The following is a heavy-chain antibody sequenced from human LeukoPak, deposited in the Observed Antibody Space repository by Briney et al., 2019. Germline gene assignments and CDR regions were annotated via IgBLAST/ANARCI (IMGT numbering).Heavy chain of an antibody. J-gene: IGHJ4*02. CDR3: ARFYGSADY. CDR1: GGSFSGYY. CDR2: INHSGST. V-gene: IGHV4-34*01. Sequence: SETLSLTCAVYGGSFSGYYWSWIRQPPGKGLEWIGEINHSGSTNYNPSLKSRVTISVDTSKNQFSLKLSSVTAADTAVYYCARFYGSADYWGQGTLVTVSS. D-gene: IGHD4-17*01.